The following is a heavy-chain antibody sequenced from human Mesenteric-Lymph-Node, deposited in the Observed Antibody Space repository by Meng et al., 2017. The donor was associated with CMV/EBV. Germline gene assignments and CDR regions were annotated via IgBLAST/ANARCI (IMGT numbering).Heavy chain of an antibody. J-gene: IGHJ6*02. CDR1: GFTFDDYG. CDR2: INWNGGST. CDR3: AREVSIAAAGTGYYYYYGMDV. Sequence: GESLKISCAASGFTFDDYGMSWVRQAPGKGLEWVSGINWNGGSTGYADSVKGRFTISRDNAKNSLYLQMNSLRAEDTAVYYCAREVSIAAAGTGYYYYYGMDVWGQGTTVTVSS. D-gene: IGHD6-13*01. V-gene: IGHV3-20*04.